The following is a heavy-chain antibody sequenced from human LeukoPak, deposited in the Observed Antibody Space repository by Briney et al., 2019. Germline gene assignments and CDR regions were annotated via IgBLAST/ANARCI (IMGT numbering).Heavy chain of an antibody. J-gene: IGHJ5*02. CDR2: INPSGGST. Sequence: ASVKVSCKASGYTFTSYYMHWVRQAPGQGLEWMGIINPSGGSTSYAQKFQGRVTMTGDTSTSTVYMELSSLRSEDTAVYYCARVGMAAAGTRWFDPWGQGTLVTVSS. V-gene: IGHV1-46*01. CDR1: GYTFTSYY. D-gene: IGHD6-13*01. CDR3: ARVGMAAAGTRWFDP.